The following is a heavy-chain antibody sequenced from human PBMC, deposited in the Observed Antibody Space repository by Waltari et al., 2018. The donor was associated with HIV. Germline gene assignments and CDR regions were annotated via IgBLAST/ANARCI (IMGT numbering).Heavy chain of an antibody. D-gene: IGHD3-10*01. CDR1: GFTFSSYW. V-gene: IGHV3-7*01. CDR3: ARGGSGDYPDY. J-gene: IGHJ4*02. CDR2: IKQDGSEK. Sequence: EVQLVESGGGLVQPGGSLRLSCAASGFTFSSYWMTWVRQAPGKGLEWVANIKQDGSEKYYVDSVKGRFTISRDNAKNSLYLQMNSLRAEDTAVYFCARGGSGDYPDYWGQGTLVTVSS.